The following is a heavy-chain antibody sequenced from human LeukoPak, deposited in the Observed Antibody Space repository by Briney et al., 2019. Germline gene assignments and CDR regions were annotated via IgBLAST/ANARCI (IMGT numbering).Heavy chain of an antibody. J-gene: IGHJ6*04. D-gene: IGHD2-2*01. CDR3: ATLNGYCSSTSCALMDV. Sequence: SETLSLTCTVSGGSISSSSYYWSWIRQPPGKGLEWIGYIYYSGSTNYSPSLKSRVSMSVDTSKNQFSLKVSSVTAADTALYYCATLNGYCSSTSCALMDVWGKGTTVTVSS. V-gene: IGHV4-61*01. CDR1: GGSISSSSYY. CDR2: IYYSGST.